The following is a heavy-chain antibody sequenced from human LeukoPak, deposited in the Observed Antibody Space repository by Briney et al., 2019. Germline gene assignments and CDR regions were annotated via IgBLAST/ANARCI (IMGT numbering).Heavy chain of an antibody. D-gene: IGHD3/OR15-3a*01. CDR3: GRNKRGDWSVFDY. Sequence: SVKVSCKASGGTFSSYAISWVRQAPGQGLEWMGGIIPIFGTANYAQKFQGRVTITADESTSTAYMELSSLRSEDAAVYYCGRNKRGDWSVFDYWGQGTLVTVSS. CDR2: IIPIFGTA. V-gene: IGHV1-69*13. J-gene: IGHJ4*02. CDR1: GGTFSSYA.